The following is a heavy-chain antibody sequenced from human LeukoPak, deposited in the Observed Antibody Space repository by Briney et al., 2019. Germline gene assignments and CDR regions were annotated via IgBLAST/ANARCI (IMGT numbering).Heavy chain of an antibody. CDR2: IYYSGST. CDR1: GGSISSSSYY. V-gene: IGHV4-39*07. Sequence: SETLSLTCTVSGGSISSSSYYWGWIRQPPGKGLEWIGSIYYSGSTYYNPSLKSRVTISVDTSKNQFSLKLSSVTAADTAVYYCGTLDYGDLLVDYWGQGTLVTVSS. CDR3: GTLDYGDLLVDY. J-gene: IGHJ4*02. D-gene: IGHD4-17*01.